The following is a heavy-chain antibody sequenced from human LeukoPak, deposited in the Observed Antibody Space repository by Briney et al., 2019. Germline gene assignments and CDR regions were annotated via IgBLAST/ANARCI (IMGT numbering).Heavy chain of an antibody. J-gene: IGHJ5*02. CDR1: GXSFSGYY. V-gene: IGHV4-34*01. CDR3: ARTYYYDSSGYYRGGWFDP. Sequence: SETLSLTCAVYGXSFSGYYWSWIRQPPGKGLEWMGEINHSGSTNYNASLKSRVTISVDTSKNQFSLKLRSVTAADTAVYYCARTYYYDSSGYYRGGWFDPWGQGTLVTVSS. CDR2: INHSGST. D-gene: IGHD3-22*01.